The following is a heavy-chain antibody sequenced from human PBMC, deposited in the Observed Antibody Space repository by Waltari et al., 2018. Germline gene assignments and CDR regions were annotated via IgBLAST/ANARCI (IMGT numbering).Heavy chain of an antibody. CDR3: ARGLAMRARSDY. V-gene: IGHV4-34*01. J-gene: IGHJ4*02. CDR2: INHSGST. Sequence: QVQLQQWGAGLLKPSETLSLTCAVYGGSFRGYYWSWIRQPPGKGLEWIGEINHSGSTNYNPSLKSRVTISVDTSKNQFSLKLSSVTAADTAVYYCARGLAMRARSDYWGQGTLVTVSS. CDR1: GGSFRGYY.